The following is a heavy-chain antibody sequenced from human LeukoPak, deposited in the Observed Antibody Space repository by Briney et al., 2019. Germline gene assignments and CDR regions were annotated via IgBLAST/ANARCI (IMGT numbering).Heavy chain of an antibody. CDR3: ARGVVPPYYYYYYYMDV. Sequence: GASVKVSCKASGYTFTGYYMHWVRQAPGQGLEWMGWINPNSGGTNYAQKFQGRVTMTRDTSISTAYMELSRLRSDDTAVYYCARGVVPPYYYYYYYMDVWGKGTTVTISS. V-gene: IGHV1-2*02. CDR1: GYTFTGYY. CDR2: INPNSGGT. J-gene: IGHJ6*03. D-gene: IGHD2-2*01.